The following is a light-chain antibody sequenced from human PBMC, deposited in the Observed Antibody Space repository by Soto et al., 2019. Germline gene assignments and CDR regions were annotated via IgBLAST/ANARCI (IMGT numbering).Light chain of an antibody. J-gene: IGLJ3*02. CDR1: SSNIGNNY. Sequence: QSVLTQPPSVSAAPGQKVTISCSGSSSNIGNNYVSWYQQLPGTAPKLLIYDNNKRPSGIPDQFSGSKSGTSATLGITGLQTGDEADFYCGTWDGSLSVWVFGGGTKLTVL. CDR2: DNN. V-gene: IGLV1-51*01. CDR3: GTWDGSLSVWV.